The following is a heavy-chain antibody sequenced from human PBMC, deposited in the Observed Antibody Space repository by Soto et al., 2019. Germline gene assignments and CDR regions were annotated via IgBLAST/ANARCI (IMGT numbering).Heavy chain of an antibody. CDR2: INPSGGST. CDR3: AREIGYCSSTSCDGWFDP. J-gene: IGHJ5*02. Sequence: ASVKVSCKASGYTFTTYYIQWVRQAPGQGLEWMGVINPSGGSTSYAQKFQGGVTMTRDTSTSTVYMELSSLRSEDPAVYYCAREIGYCSSTSCDGWFDPWGQGTLVTVSS. CDR1: GYTFTTYY. V-gene: IGHV1-46*01. D-gene: IGHD2-2*01.